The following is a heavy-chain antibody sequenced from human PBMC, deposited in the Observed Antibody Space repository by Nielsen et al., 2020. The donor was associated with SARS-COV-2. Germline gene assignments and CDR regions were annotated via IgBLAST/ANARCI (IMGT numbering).Heavy chain of an antibody. Sequence: GESLKISCAASGFTFSSYAMSWVRQAPGKGLEWVSAISGSGGSTYYADSVKGRFTISRDNSKNTLYLQMNSLRAEDTALYYCAKVGGDTEDYYYGMDVWGQGTTVTVSS. D-gene: IGHD3-16*01. CDR3: AKVGGDTEDYYYGMDV. CDR2: ISGSGGST. J-gene: IGHJ6*02. V-gene: IGHV3-23*01. CDR1: GFTFSSYA.